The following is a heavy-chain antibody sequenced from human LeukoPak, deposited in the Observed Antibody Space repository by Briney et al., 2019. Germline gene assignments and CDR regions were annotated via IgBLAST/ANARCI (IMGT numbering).Heavy chain of an antibody. J-gene: IGHJ6*03. CDR2: IIPIFGTA. V-gene: IGHV1-69*06. Sequence: SVKVSCKASGGTFSSYAISWVRQAPGQGLEWMGGIIPIFGTANYAQKFQGGVTITADKSTSTAYMELSSLRSEDTAVYYCARAYIAARPTYYYYYMDVWGNGTTVTVSS. CDR1: GGTFSSYA. D-gene: IGHD6-6*01. CDR3: ARAYIAARPTYYYYYMDV.